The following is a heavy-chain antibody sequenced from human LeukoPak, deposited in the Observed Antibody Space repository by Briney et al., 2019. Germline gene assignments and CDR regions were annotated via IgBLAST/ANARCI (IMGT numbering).Heavy chain of an antibody. CDR1: GYTFTGYY. CDR3: ARMVRPYYYGSGSYNAFDI. CDR2: INPNSGGT. D-gene: IGHD3-10*01. V-gene: IGHV1-2*02. Sequence: ASVKVSCKASGYTFTGYYMHWVRQAPGQGLEWMGWINPNSGGTNYAQEFQGRGTMTRDTSSSTAHMEGRRLRSDDPAVYYCARMVRPYYYGSGSYNAFDIWGQGTMVTVSS. J-gene: IGHJ3*02.